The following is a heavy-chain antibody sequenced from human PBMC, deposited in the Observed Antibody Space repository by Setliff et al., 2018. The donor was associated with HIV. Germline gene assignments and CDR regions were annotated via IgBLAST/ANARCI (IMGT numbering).Heavy chain of an antibody. CDR3: VREGLSRSRYYLSSFES. CDR1: GFMFGDFE. V-gene: IGHV3-7*03. CDR2: MNQDGSEI. D-gene: IGHD3-22*01. J-gene: IGHJ4*02. Sequence: GGSLRLSCVASGFMFGDFEMNWVRQAPGKGLEWVANMNQDGSEINYVDSVKGRFTISRDNTRNSLSLHMNSLRAEDTAVYYCVREGLSRSRYYLSSFESWGQGNLVTVSS.